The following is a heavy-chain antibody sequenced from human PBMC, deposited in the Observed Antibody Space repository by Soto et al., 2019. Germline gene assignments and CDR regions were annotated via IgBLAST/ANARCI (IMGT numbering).Heavy chain of an antibody. Sequence: QVQLVQSGAEVKKPGSSVKVSCKASVGTFSSYAISWVRQAPGQGLEWMGGIIPIFGTANYAQKFQSRVTITADESTSTAYMELSSLRSEDTAVYYCASHTHGGGGWFDPWGQGTLVTVSS. CDR2: IIPIFGTA. CDR1: VGTFSSYA. J-gene: IGHJ5*02. CDR3: ASHTHGGGGWFDP. V-gene: IGHV1-69*01. D-gene: IGHD3-16*01.